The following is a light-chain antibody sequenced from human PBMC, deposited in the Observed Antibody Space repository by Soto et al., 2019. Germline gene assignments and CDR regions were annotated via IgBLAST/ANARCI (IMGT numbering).Light chain of an antibody. V-gene: IGKV3-20*01. J-gene: IGKJ1*01. Sequence: EIVLTQSPGTLSLSPGERATLSCRASQSVSSNYLAWCQQKPGQAPRLLIYGVSIRATGIPDRLSGSGSGTDFTLTISRLEPEDFAVYYFQQYGNTAWTFGQGTTVEIK. CDR2: GVS. CDR3: QQYGNTAWT. CDR1: QSVSSNY.